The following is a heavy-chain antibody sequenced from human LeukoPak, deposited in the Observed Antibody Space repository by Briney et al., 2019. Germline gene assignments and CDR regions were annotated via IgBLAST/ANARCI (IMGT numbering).Heavy chain of an antibody. CDR2: TYYGGST. V-gene: IGHV4-39*01. CDR1: GGSISSSNYY. Sequence: SETLSVTCTVSGGSISSSNYYWGWIRQPPGKGLEWIGSTYYGGSTYYNPSLKSRVTISVDTSKNQFSLKLSSVTAADTAVYYCARRPYYGSGSYYVYYFDYWGQGTLVTVSS. D-gene: IGHD3-10*01. CDR3: ARRPYYGSGSYYVYYFDY. J-gene: IGHJ4*02.